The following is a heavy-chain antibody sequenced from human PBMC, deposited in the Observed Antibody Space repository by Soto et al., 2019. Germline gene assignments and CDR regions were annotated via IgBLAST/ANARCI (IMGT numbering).Heavy chain of an antibody. CDR1: GGTFSSYA. V-gene: IGHV1-69*01. CDR2: IIPIFGTA. Sequence: QVQLVQSGAEVKKPGSSVKVSCKASGGTFSSYAISWVRQAPGQGLEWMGGIIPIFGTANYAQKFQGRVTSNADESTNTAYMELSSLRSEDTAVYYRAREASPDSSSWFTSLALPPNYYDDYGMDVWGQGTTVTVSS. CDR3: AREASPDSSSWFTSLALPPNYYDDYGMDV. D-gene: IGHD6-13*01. J-gene: IGHJ6*02.